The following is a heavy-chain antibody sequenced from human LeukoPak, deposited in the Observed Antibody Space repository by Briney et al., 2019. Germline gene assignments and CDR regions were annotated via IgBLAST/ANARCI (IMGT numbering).Heavy chain of an antibody. V-gene: IGHV1-2*02. D-gene: IGHD5-12*01. CDR3: ARGRASGYAWYFDL. J-gene: IGHJ2*01. CDR2: INPNSGGT. Sequence: GASVKVSCKASGYTFTGYYMHWVRQAPGQGLEWMGWINPNSGGTNYAQKVQGRVTMTRDTSISTAYMELSRLRSDDTAVYYCARGRASGYAWYFDLWGRGTLVTVSS. CDR1: GYTFTGYY.